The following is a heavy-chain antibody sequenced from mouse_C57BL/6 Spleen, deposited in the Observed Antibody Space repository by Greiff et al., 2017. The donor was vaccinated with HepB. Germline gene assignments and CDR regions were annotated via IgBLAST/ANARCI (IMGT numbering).Heavy chain of an antibody. J-gene: IGHJ3*01. V-gene: IGHV1-53*01. CDR1: GYTFTSYW. CDR2: INPSNGGT. CDR3: ARDGYYGSSYGFAY. D-gene: IGHD1-1*01. Sequence: QVQLQQPGTELVKPGASVKLSCKASGYTFTSYWMHWVKQRHGQGLEWIGNINPSNGGTNYNEKFKSKATLTVDKSSSTAYMQLSSLTSEDSAVYDGARDGYYGSSYGFAYWGQGTLVTVSA.